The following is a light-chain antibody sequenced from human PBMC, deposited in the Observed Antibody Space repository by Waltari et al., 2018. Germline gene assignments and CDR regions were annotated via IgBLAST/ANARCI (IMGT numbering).Light chain of an antibody. V-gene: IGLV4-69*01. J-gene: IGLJ3*02. CDR1: SGHTSNI. Sequence: QLVLTQSPSASASLGASVRLTCTLDSGHTSNIIAWHQQQPEKGPRYLMKVNSDGSHSKGDEIPVRFSGSGAGAGRYLTISSVQSEDGADYYCQTGGHGTWVFGGGTKLTVL. CDR3: QTGGHGTWV. CDR2: VNSDGSH.